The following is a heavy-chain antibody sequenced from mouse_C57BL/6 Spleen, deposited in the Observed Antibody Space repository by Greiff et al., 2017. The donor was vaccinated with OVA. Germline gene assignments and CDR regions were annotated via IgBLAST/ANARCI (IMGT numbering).Heavy chain of an antibody. V-gene: IGHV10-1*01. CDR3: VRQSIYYCNYSAMDY. Sequence: EVKLVESGGGLVQPKGSLKLSCAASGFSFNTYSMTWVRQAPGKGLEWVGRIRSKSNNYATYYADSVKDRFTISRDNSESMLYLQMNNLKTEDTAIDGCVRQSIYYCNYSAMDYWGQGTTVTVSS. CDR2: IRSKSNNYAT. D-gene: IGHD2-1*01. J-gene: IGHJ4*01. CDR1: GFSFNTYS.